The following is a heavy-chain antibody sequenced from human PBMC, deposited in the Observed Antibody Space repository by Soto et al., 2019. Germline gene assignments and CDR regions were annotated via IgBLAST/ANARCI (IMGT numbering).Heavy chain of an antibody. CDR1: GYTFTSYG. V-gene: IGHV1-18*01. J-gene: IGHJ2*01. CDR2: ISAYNGNT. CDR3: ARLVSQRSHWYFDL. Sequence: ASVKVSCKASGYTFTSYGISWVRQAPGQGLEWMGWISAYNGNTNYAQKLQGRVTMTTDTSTSTAYMELRSLRSDDTAVYYCARLVSQRSHWYFDLWGRGTLVTVSS. D-gene: IGHD6-25*01.